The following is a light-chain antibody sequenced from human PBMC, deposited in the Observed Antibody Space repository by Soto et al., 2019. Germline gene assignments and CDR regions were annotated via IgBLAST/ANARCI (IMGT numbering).Light chain of an antibody. CDR3: SLGTTTSWV. CDR2: GVS. J-gene: IGLJ1*01. V-gene: IGLV2-14*01. CDR1: SSDIGRYNY. Sequence: QSVLTQPASVSGSPGQSITISCTGTSSDIGRYNYVSWYQHHPGKAPQVMIYGVSNRPSGVSYRFSGSKSGNTASLTISGLQAEDEVEYYCSLGTTTSWVFGTGTKVTVL.